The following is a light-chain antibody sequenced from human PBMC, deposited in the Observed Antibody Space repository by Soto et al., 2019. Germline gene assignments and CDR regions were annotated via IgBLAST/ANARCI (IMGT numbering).Light chain of an antibody. Sequence: QSALTQPASVSGSPGQSITISCTGTSSDIGGYNYVSWYQQHPGKAPKLLIYEVSNRPSGVSNRFSGSKSGNTASLTIFGLQNEDEADYFCSSYTSRSTLVFGGGTQLTVL. CDR1: SSDIGGYNY. V-gene: IGLV2-14*01. J-gene: IGLJ2*01. CDR3: SSYTSRSTLV. CDR2: EVS.